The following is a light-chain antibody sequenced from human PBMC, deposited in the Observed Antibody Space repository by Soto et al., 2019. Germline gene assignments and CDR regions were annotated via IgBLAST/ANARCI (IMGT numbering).Light chain of an antibody. J-gene: IGKJ5*01. Sequence: EMVMTQSAGTVSLSPGERASLSCRASQSVSSNYLAWYQQKPGQAPRLLIYDASYRATGIPARFSGRGSGTDFTLTISSLEPEDFAVYYCQQRNDWPLTFGPGTRLEI. CDR2: DAS. CDR3: QQRNDWPLT. CDR1: QSVSSNY. V-gene: IGKV3-11*01.